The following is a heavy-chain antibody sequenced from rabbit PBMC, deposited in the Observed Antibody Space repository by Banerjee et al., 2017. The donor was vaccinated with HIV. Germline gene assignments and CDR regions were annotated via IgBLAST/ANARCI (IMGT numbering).Heavy chain of an antibody. CDR1: GFSFSNNYV. J-gene: IGHJ6*01. V-gene: IGHV1S45*01. D-gene: IGHD1-1*01. CDR3: ARASGSAYGMDL. CDR2: INTSSGTA. Sequence: QEQLEESGGGLVQPEGSLTLTCTASGFSFSNNYVMCWVRQAPGKGLERIACINTSSGTAVYATWAKGRFTISRTSSATVTLQMTSLTAADTATYFCARASGSAYGMDLWGPGTLVTVS.